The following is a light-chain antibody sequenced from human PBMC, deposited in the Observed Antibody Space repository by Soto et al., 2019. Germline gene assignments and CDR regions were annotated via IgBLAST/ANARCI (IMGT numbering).Light chain of an antibody. CDR1: SSDVGGYNY. J-gene: IGLJ1*01. CDR3: CSYAGSYTYV. V-gene: IGLV2-11*01. CDR2: DVS. Sequence: QSVLPQPRSVSGSPGQSVTISCTGTSSDVGGYNYVSWYQQHPGKAPKLMIYDVSKRPSGVPDHFSGSKSGNTASLTISGLQAEDEADYYCCSYAGSYTYVFGTGTKVTVL.